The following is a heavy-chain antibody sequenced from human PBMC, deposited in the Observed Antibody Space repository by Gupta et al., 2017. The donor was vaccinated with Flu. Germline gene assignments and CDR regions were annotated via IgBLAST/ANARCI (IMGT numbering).Heavy chain of an antibody. CDR3: AKEGGSYFQH. CDR2: INANGGST. Sequence: EEHLLESGGGLVQPGGSLRLSCATSGFIFSSYSMSWVRQAPGKGLGWFSGINANGGSTYYTDSVKGRFTISRDNSKNTVYLQMDSLRAEDTALYYCAKEGGSYFQHWGQGTPVTVSS. J-gene: IGHJ1*01. CDR1: GFIFSSYS. D-gene: IGHD1-26*01. V-gene: IGHV3-23*01.